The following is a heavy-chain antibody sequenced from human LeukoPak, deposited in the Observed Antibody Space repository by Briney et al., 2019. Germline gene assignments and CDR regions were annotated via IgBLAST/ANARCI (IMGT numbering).Heavy chain of an antibody. CDR1: GDSISSHY. CDR2: IYHNGVT. CDR3: ASLPLYYDSSGSYFDY. Sequence: SETLSLTCTISGDSISSHYWSWIRQPLGKGLEWIGYIYHNGVTNYNPSLKSRVTISVDTPKNQFSLKLSSVTAADTAVYYCASLPLYYDSSGSYFDYWGQGTLVTVSS. J-gene: IGHJ4*02. V-gene: IGHV4-59*11. D-gene: IGHD3-22*01.